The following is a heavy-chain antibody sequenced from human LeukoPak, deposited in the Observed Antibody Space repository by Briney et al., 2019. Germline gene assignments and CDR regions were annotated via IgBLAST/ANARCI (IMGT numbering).Heavy chain of an antibody. CDR1: GYTFTGYY. D-gene: IGHD6-13*01. CDR3: ARGSSSPVPNFDY. CDR2: INPNNGGT. V-gene: IGHV1-2*02. J-gene: IGHJ4*02. Sequence: ASVKVSCKASGYTFTGYYMHWVRQAPGQGLEWVGWINPNNGGTSYSQKFQGRVTMTRDTSITTAYMELPTLTSDDTAVYYCARGSSSPVPNFDYWGQGTLDTVSS.